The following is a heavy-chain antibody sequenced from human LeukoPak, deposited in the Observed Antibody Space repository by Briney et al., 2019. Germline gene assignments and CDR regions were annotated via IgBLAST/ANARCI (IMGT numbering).Heavy chain of an antibody. J-gene: IGHJ4*02. Sequence: GGSLRLSCAASGFAFSGSAMHWVRQASGKGLEWVGRIRNKANNYATAYATSLNGRFTISRDNSKNTLYLQMNSLRAEDTAVYYCASSMVRGVIIEYYFDYWGQGTLVTVSS. V-gene: IGHV3-73*01. CDR3: ASSMVRGVIIEYYFDY. D-gene: IGHD3-10*01. CDR2: IRNKANNYAT. CDR1: GFAFSGSA.